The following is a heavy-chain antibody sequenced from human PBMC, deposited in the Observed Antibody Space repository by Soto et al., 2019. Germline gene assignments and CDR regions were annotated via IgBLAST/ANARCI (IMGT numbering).Heavy chain of an antibody. CDR3: ARGVGSGSYYNQYNWFDP. CDR2: ISAYNGNT. Sequence: QVQLVQSGAEVKKPGASVKVSCKASGYTFTNYGISWVRQAPGQGLEWMGWISAYNGNTKYAQKFQGRVTMTTDTSTRTGYMELRSLRSDDTAVYYCARGVGSGSYYNQYNWFDPWGQGTLVTVSS. J-gene: IGHJ5*02. V-gene: IGHV1-18*01. D-gene: IGHD3-10*01. CDR1: GYTFTNYG.